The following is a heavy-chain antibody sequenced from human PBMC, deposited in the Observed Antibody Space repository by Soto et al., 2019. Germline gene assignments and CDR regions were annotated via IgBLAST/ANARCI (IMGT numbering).Heavy chain of an antibody. CDR3: AHRPSHRLCGRYYDS. J-gene: IGHJ4*02. V-gene: IGHV2-5*01. CDR2: IYWNDVN. Sequence: QITLRESGPTLVKPTQTLTLTCTFSGFSLRTSGVGVGGIRQPPGKALEWLALIYWNDVNRYNPSLKSRLTITKDTSKNQVLLTMTNMDPVDTATYYGAHRPSHRLCGRYYDSWGQGTLVTVSS. CDR1: GFSLRTSGVG. D-gene: IGHD3-3*01.